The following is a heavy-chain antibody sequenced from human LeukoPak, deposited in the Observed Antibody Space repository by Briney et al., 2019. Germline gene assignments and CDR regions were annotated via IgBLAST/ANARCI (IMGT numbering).Heavy chain of an antibody. Sequence: GGSLRLSCAASGFTFSSYWMHWVRQALGKGLVWVSRINSDGSSTSYADSVKGRFTISRDNAKNTLYLQMNSLRAEDTAVYYCARAAGYYYDSSPDYWGQGTLVTVSS. J-gene: IGHJ4*02. D-gene: IGHD3-22*01. CDR2: INSDGSST. CDR3: ARAAGYYYDSSPDY. CDR1: GFTFSSYW. V-gene: IGHV3-74*01.